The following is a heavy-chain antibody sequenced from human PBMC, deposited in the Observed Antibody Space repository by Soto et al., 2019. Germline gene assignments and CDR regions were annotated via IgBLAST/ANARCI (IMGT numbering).Heavy chain of an antibody. Sequence: SETLSLTCTVSGGSISSGGYYWSWIRQHPGKGLEWIGYIYYSGSTYYNPSLKSRVTISVDTSKNQFSLKLSSVTAADTAVYYCARVQIFHKIFDYWGQGTLVTSPQ. V-gene: IGHV4-31*03. CDR2: IYYSGST. CDR3: ARVQIFHKIFDY. J-gene: IGHJ4*02. CDR1: GGSISSGGYY.